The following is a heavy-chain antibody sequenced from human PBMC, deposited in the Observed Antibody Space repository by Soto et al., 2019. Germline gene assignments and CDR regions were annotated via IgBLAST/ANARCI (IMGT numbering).Heavy chain of an antibody. V-gene: IGHV3-23*01. CDR2: VSANGDIT. J-gene: IGHJ6*02. CDR1: GFTFSEYA. CDR3: ARGDRGGSGSPASYYFSGLDV. D-gene: IGHD3-10*01. Sequence: EVKVLESGGDLVQPGGALRLSCVASGFTFSEYAMTWVRQAPGKGLDWVSSVSANGDITYYADSVKGRFAISRDNSNNTLLPQMNSLRDEDTALYYCARGDRGGSGSPASYYFSGLDVWGQGTTVIVSS.